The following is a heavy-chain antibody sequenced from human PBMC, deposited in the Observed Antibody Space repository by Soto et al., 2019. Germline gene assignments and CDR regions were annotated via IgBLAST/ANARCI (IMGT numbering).Heavy chain of an antibody. V-gene: IGHV2-5*02. J-gene: IGHJ4*02. CDR2: IYWDDDK. CDR3: AHRLGGCTWNDGDLDY. Sequence: QITLKESGPTLVKPTQTLILTCSFSGFSLTTRPVGVAWIRQPPGKALEWLAVIYWDDDKRYSPSLRSRLTTSKDTAKNQVVLSMTNRDPGDTATDYCAHRLGGCTWNDGDLDYWGQGTLVTVSS. D-gene: IGHD1-1*01. CDR1: GFSLTTRPVG.